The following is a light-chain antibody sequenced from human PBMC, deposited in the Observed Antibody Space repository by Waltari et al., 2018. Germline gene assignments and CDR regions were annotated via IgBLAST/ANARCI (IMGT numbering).Light chain of an antibody. CDR2: AAS. Sequence: DIQMTQSPSTLSASVGDRVIITCRASQSISTWLAWYQQKPGKAPKLLICAASSLQTGVPSRFSGSGSGTEFTLTINSLQPDDFATYYCQHYNAYRTFGQGTKVEIK. V-gene: IGKV1-5*01. CDR1: QSISTW. CDR3: QHYNAYRT. J-gene: IGKJ1*01.